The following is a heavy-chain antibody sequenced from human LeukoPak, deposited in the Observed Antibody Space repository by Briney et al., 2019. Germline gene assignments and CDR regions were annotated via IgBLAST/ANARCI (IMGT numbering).Heavy chain of an antibody. CDR3: ARISMAGMDY. Sequence: ASVKVSCKASGYTFTSYDINWVRQATGQGLEWMGWMNPNSGKTGYAQKFQGRITITRSTSISTAYMELSSLTSEDTAVYYCARISMAGMDYWGQGTLVTVSS. CDR2: MNPNSGKT. D-gene: IGHD6-19*01. J-gene: IGHJ4*02. V-gene: IGHV1-8*01. CDR1: GYTFTSYD.